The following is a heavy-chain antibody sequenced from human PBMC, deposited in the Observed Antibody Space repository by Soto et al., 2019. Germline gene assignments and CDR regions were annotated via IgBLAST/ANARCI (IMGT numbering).Heavy chain of an antibody. J-gene: IGHJ6*02. V-gene: IGHV1-69*12. CDR1: GGTFSSSS. CDR2: TNTIFGTA. Sequence: VQLVQSGAEVKKPGSSVRVSCKASGGTFSSSSISWVRQAPGQGLEWMGGTNTIFGTANGAQKIQGRVTITADEATSTADMELGRLRAQVTAVYYCAIGVVGYYYYAMEVWGQGSTVTVSS. D-gene: IGHD3-3*01. CDR3: AIGVVGYYYYAMEV.